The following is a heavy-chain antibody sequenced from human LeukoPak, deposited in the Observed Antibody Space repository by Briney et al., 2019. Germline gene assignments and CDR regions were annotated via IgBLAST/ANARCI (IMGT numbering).Heavy chain of an antibody. Sequence: YSGGSTYYADSVNGRFTISRHNSKNTLYLQMNSLRDQDTAVYYCARAPLHYDILTSYSVPSVMDVWREGPAVTVS. V-gene: IGHV3-53*04. J-gene: IGHJ6*02. CDR2: YSGGST. CDR3: ARAPLHYDILTSYSVPSVMDV. D-gene: IGHD3-9*01.